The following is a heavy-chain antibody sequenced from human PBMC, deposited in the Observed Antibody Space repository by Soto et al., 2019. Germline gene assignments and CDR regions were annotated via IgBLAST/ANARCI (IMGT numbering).Heavy chain of an antibody. D-gene: IGHD3-16*01. CDR3: AKDGGFTASCLDS. CDR1: GFIFSSYA. CDR2: ISGNAGRT. J-gene: IGHJ5*01. Sequence: VLLLEAGGGLVQPGGSLRLSCAASGFIFSSYAMTWVRQGPGRGLEWVSSISGNAGRTYFPDSVRGRFTISRDNSRNTLYLRMNSLRAEDTAIYYCAKDGGFTASCLDSWGHGSLVTVSS. V-gene: IGHV3-23*01.